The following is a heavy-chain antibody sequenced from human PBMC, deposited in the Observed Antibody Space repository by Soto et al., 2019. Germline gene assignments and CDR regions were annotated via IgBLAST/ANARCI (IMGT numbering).Heavy chain of an antibody. V-gene: IGHV4-39*02. CDR1: GGSISSRSYY. CDR3: ARRWGTSFDY. J-gene: IGHJ4*02. CDR2: IYYSGST. D-gene: IGHD7-27*01. Sequence: SETLSLTCTGSGGSISSRSYYWGWIRQPPGKGLEWIGSIYYSGSTYYNPSLKSRVTISVDTSKNHFSLKLSSVTAADTAVYYCARRWGTSFDYWGQGTLVTVSS.